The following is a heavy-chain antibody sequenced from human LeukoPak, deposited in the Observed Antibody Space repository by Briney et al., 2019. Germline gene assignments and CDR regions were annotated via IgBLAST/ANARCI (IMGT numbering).Heavy chain of an antibody. D-gene: IGHD1-26*01. V-gene: IGHV5-51*01. CDR3: ATTVGAEEGATLWTPFDY. J-gene: IGHJ4*02. CDR2: IYPGDSDT. Sequence: GESLKISCKGSGYSFTSYWIGWVRQMPGKGLEWMGIIYPGDSDTRYSPSFQGQVTISADKSISTAYLQWSSLKASDTAMYYCATTVGAEEGATLWTPFDYWGQGTQVTVSS. CDR1: GYSFTSYW.